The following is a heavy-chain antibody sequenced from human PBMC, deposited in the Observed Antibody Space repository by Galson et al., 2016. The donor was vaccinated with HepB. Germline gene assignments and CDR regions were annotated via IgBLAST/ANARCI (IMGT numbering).Heavy chain of an antibody. Sequence: SLRLSCAASGFTFSSYSMNWVRQAPGTGLEWVSCISSSSSYIYYADSVKGRFTISRDNAKNSLYLQMNSLRAEDTAVYYCAIEPGPQIYYFDYWGHGTLVTVSS. V-gene: IGHV3-21*01. CDR2: ISSSSSYI. CDR3: AIEPGPQIYYFDY. J-gene: IGHJ4*01. CDR1: GFTFSSYS.